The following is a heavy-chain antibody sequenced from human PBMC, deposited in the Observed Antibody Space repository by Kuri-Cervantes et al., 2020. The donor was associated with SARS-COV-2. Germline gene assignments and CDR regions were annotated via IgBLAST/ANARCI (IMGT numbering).Heavy chain of an antibody. Sequence: SLKISCAASGFTFSSYAMHWVRQAPGKGLEWVSGISWNSGSIGYADSVKGRFTISRDNAKNSLYLQMNSLRPEDTALYYCAKDIFAGSGSSSYDYWGQGTLVTVSS. CDR2: ISWNSGSI. J-gene: IGHJ4*02. CDR3: AKDIFAGSGSSSYDY. V-gene: IGHV3-9*01. CDR1: GFTFSSYA. D-gene: IGHD2-15*01.